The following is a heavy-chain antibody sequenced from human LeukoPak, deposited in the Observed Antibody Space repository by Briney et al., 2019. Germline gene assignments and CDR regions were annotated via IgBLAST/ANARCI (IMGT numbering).Heavy chain of an antibody. J-gene: IGHJ4*02. CDR3: ARTDGKQLPPRF. Sequence: SETLSLTCTVSGGSINNYYWSWIRQPPGKGPEWIGYIYYSGSTNYNPSLKSRVTISVDTSKNQFSLKLSSVTAADTAVYYCARTDGKQLPPRFWGQGTLVTVSS. V-gene: IGHV4-59*08. D-gene: IGHD5-18*01. CDR2: IYYSGST. CDR1: GGSINNYY.